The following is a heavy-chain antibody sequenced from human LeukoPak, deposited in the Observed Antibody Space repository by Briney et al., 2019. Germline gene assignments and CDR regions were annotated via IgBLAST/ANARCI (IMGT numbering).Heavy chain of an antibody. CDR3: AKGTTGWYISGGYFDY. CDR1: GFTFDDYA. CDR2: ISGNSGNI. D-gene: IGHD6-19*01. Sequence: SLRLSFAASGFTFDDYAMHWVRQAPGKGLEGVSGISGNSGNIGYADSVKGRFTISRDNAKNSLYLQVNSLTAEDTAFYYCAKGTTGWYISGGYFDYWGQGTLVTVSS. J-gene: IGHJ4*02. V-gene: IGHV3-9*01.